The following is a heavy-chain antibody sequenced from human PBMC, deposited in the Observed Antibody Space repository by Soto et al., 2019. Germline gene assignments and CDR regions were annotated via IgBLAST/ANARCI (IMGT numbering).Heavy chain of an antibody. CDR3: TADLPGGHSDSFDF. CDR2: ILPGGTT. Sequence: EVPLVESGGGLVKSGESLRLSCTASGIFFTQAWMSWVRQAQGKGLEGVGRILPGGTTDYCAPVKGRFSISRDDSKDTLYLQMNSLKTEASAVDCCTADLPGGHSDSFDFWGQGALFTVSS. V-gene: IGHV3-15*07. CDR1: GIFFTQAW. J-gene: IGHJ4*02. D-gene: IGHD2-21*01.